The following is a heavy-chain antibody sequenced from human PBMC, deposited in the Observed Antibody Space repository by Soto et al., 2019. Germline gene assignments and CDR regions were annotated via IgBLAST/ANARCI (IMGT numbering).Heavy chain of an antibody. V-gene: IGHV4-34*01. CDR3: ARDKHPDLLDY. CDR2: INHSGST. CDR1: GGSFSGYY. J-gene: IGHJ4*02. Sequence: SETLSLTCAVYGGSFSGYYWTWIRQPPGTGLEWIGEINHSGSTNYNPSLKSRVTISVDTSKNQFSLKLTSVTAADTAVYYCARDKHPDLLDYWGQRTLVIVSS.